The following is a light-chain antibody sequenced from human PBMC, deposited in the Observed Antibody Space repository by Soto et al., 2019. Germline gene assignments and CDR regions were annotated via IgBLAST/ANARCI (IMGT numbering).Light chain of an antibody. J-gene: IGKJ1*01. CDR3: QQYGSSPQT. Sequence: EIVLTHSPGTLSLSPGERATLSCRASQSVSSSNLAWYQQKPGQAPRLLIYGASSRATGIPDRFSGSGSGTDFTLTISRLEPEDFAVYYCQQYGSSPQTFGQGTKVDIK. V-gene: IGKV3-20*01. CDR2: GAS. CDR1: QSVSSSN.